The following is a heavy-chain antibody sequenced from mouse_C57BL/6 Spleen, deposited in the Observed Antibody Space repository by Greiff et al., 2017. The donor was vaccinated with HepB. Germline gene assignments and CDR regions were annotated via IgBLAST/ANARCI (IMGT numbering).Heavy chain of an antibody. Sequence: VQLQQSGAELVRPGASVKLSCTASGFNIKDDYMHWVKQRPEQGLEWIGWIDPENGDTEYASKFQGKATITADTSSNTAYLQLSSLTSEDTAVYYCTTLDGNYGYFDVWGTGTTVTVSS. CDR2: IDPENGDT. CDR3: TTLDGNYGYFDV. J-gene: IGHJ1*03. CDR1: GFNIKDDY. D-gene: IGHD2-1*01. V-gene: IGHV14-4*01.